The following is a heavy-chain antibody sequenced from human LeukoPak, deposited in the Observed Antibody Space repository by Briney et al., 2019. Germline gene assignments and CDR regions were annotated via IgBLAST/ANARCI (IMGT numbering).Heavy chain of an antibody. CDR1: GGSISSSSYY. V-gene: IGHV4-39*01. CDR2: IYYSGST. J-gene: IGHJ6*02. CDR3: ARPVWHYDSSGYYTLPSWYYGMDV. Sequence: SETLSLTCTVSGGSISSSSYYWGWIRQPPGKGLEWIGSIYYSGSTYYNPSLKSRVTISVDTSKNQFSLKLSSVTATDTAVYYCARPVWHYDSSGYYTLPSWYYGMDVWGQGTTVTVSS. D-gene: IGHD3-22*01.